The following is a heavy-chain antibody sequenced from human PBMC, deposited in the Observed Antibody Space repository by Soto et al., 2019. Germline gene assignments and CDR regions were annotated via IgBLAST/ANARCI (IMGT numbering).Heavy chain of an antibody. J-gene: IGHJ3*02. CDR1: GFTFSGYW. D-gene: IGHD6-13*01. Sequence: EVQLVESGGGLVQPGGSLRLSCAASGFTFSGYWMHWVRQVPGKGPVWVSRINSDGSSTSYADSVKGRFTISRDNAQNTLYLQMNSLRAEETAVYYCARGYSSSWPNGLDIWGQGTMVTVSS. CDR2: INSDGSST. CDR3: ARGYSSSWPNGLDI. V-gene: IGHV3-74*01.